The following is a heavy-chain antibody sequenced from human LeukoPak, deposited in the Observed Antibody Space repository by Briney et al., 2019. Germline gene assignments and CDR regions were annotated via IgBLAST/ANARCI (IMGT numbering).Heavy chain of an antibody. Sequence: SETLSLTCSVSGGSISSYYWTWIRQPPGKGLEWIGYIFYSGSTNYNPSLKSRVTISVDTSKNQFSLRLSSVTAADTAVYYCARGQLIAAPRPNYFDYWGQGTLVTVSS. CDR3: ARGQLIAAPRPNYFDY. D-gene: IGHD6-13*01. CDR1: GGSISSYY. J-gene: IGHJ4*02. CDR2: IFYSGST. V-gene: IGHV4-59*01.